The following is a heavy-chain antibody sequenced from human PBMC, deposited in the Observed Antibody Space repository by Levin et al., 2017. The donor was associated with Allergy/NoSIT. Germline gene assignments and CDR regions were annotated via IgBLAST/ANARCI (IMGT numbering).Heavy chain of an antibody. D-gene: IGHD5-18*01. J-gene: IGHJ6*02. CDR3: ARIPHLGYNYGFYYGMDV. V-gene: IGHV2-70*11. Sequence: QTLSLPCTFSGFSLTTSGMCVSWIRQPPGKALEWLARIDWDDDKYYSTSLKTRLTISKDTPKNQVVLTMTNMDPVDTATYYCARIPHLGYNYGFYYGMDVWGQGTTVTVSS. CDR1: GFSLTTSGMC. CDR2: IDWDDDK.